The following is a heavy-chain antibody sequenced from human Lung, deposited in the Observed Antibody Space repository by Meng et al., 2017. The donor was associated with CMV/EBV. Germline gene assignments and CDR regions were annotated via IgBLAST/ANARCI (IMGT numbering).Heavy chain of an antibody. J-gene: IGHJ6*02. V-gene: IGHV3-49*04. D-gene: IGHD3-22*01. CDR3: TRALDYYDSRAFYYYYGMDV. CDR2: IRSKAYGGTT. Sequence: GESLKISCTASGFTFGDYAMSWVRQAPGKGLEWVGFIRSKAYGGTTEYAASVKGRFTISRDDSKSIAYLQMNSLKTEDTAVYYCTRALDYYDSRAFYYYYGMDVWGQGNXVXVSS. CDR1: GFTFGDYA.